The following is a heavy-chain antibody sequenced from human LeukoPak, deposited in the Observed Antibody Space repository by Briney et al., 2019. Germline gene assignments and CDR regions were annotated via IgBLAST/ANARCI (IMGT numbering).Heavy chain of an antibody. CDR2: INHSGST. V-gene: IGHV4-34*01. Sequence: SETLSLTCAVYGGSFSGYYWSWIRQPPGKGLEWIGEINHSGSTNYNPSLKSRVTISVDTSKNQFSLKLSSVTAADTAVYYCASSYCSSTSCFPWWGQGTLVTVSS. CDR3: ASSYCSSTSCFPW. D-gene: IGHD2-2*01. CDR1: GGSFSGYY. J-gene: IGHJ4*02.